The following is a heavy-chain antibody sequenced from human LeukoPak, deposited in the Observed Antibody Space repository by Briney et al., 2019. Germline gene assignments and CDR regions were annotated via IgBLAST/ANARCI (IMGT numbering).Heavy chain of an antibody. V-gene: IGHV3-64*01. D-gene: IGHD3-22*01. CDR1: GFTLSNYA. Sequence: PGGSLRLSCAASGFTLSNYAMHWVRQAPGKGLEYVSAISSNGGSTYYANSVKGRFTISRDNSKNTLYLQMGSLRAEDMAVYYCPRAPYYYDSSGPDYWGQGTLVTVSS. J-gene: IGHJ4*02. CDR3: PRAPYYYDSSGPDY. CDR2: ISSNGGST.